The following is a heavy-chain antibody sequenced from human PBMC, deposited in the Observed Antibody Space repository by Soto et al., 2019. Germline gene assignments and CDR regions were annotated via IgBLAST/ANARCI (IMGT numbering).Heavy chain of an antibody. Sequence: GESLKISCAASGFTFSSYAMSWVRQAPGKGLEWVSAISGSGGSTYYADSVKGRFTISRDNSKNTLYLQMNSLRAEDTAVYYCAKMGGGCSSTSCYSNWFDPWGQGTLVTVSS. CDR1: GFTFSSYA. V-gene: IGHV3-23*01. J-gene: IGHJ5*02. CDR2: ISGSGGST. D-gene: IGHD2-2*01. CDR3: AKMGGGCSSTSCYSNWFDP.